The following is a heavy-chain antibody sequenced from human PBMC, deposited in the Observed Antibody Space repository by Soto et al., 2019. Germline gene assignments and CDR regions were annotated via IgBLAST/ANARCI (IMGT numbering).Heavy chain of an antibody. J-gene: IGHJ6*02. CDR3: AKDRVEVVPAAYYSYYYCMDV. CDR2: ISGSGGST. CDR1: GFTFSSYA. V-gene: IGHV3-23*01. Sequence: GGSLRLSCAASGFTFSSYAMSWVRQAPGKGLEWVSAISGSGGSTYYADSVKGRFTISRDNSKNTLYLQMNSLRAEHTAVDYFAKDRVEVVPAAYYSYYYCMDVWGQGTTVTVSS. D-gene: IGHD2-2*01.